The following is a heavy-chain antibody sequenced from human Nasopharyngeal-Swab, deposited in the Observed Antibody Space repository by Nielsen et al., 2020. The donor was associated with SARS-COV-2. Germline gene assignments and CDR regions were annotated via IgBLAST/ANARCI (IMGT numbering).Heavy chain of an antibody. CDR3: ARAMIVVVINAFDI. Sequence: SETLSLTCTVSGGSISSTSCYWVWIRQPPGKGLQWLGIIYYRGSTYYNPALKSRVTISVDTSKNQFFLKLNSVTAADTAVYYCARAMIVVVINAFDIWGQGTMVTVSS. V-gene: IGHV4-39*01. CDR1: GGSISSTSCY. J-gene: IGHJ3*02. D-gene: IGHD3-22*01. CDR2: IYYRGST.